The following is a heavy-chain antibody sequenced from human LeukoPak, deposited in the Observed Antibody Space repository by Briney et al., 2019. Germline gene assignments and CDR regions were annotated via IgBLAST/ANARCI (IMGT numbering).Heavy chain of an antibody. D-gene: IGHD5-12*01. CDR1: GFTFGRYW. CDR3: ARVRLRALDY. J-gene: IGHJ4*02. V-gene: IGHV3-74*01. Sequence: GGSLRLSCADSGFTFGRYWMHWVRQAPGKGLVWVSHITTDGSGTSYADSVKGRFTISRDNAKNTLYLQMNSLRAEDTAVYYCARVRLRALDYWGQGTLVTVSS. CDR2: ITTDGSGT.